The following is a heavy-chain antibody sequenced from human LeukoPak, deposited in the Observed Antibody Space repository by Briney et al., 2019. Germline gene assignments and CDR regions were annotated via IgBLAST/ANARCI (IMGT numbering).Heavy chain of an antibody. CDR3: ARDRGRRMLDAFDI. CDR1: GYTFTGYY. D-gene: IGHD2/OR15-2a*01. Sequence: ASVKVSCKASGYTFTGYYMHWVRQAPGQGPEWMGWINPNSGGTNYAQKFQGRVTMTRDTSISTAYMELSRLRSDDTAVYYCARDRGRRMLDAFDIWGQGTMVTVSS. J-gene: IGHJ3*02. V-gene: IGHV1-2*02. CDR2: INPNSGGT.